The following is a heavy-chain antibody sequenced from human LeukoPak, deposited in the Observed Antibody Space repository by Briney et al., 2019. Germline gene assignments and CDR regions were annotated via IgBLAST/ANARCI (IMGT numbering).Heavy chain of an antibody. V-gene: IGHV3-21*01. Sequence: TGGSLRLSCAASGFTVSSNYMSWVRQAPGKGLEWVSSISSSSSYIYYADSVKGRFTISRDNAKNSLYLQMNSLRAEDTAVYYCARAGYDYVWGSYLLDYWGQGTLVTVSS. CDR3: ARAGYDYVWGSYLLDY. CDR1: GFTVSSNY. J-gene: IGHJ4*02. CDR2: ISSSSSYI. D-gene: IGHD3-16*02.